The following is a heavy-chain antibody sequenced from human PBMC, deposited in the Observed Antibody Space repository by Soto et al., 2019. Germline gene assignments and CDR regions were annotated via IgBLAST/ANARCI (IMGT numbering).Heavy chain of an antibody. CDR2: MKHDGSEK. Sequence: TWGRQAPGQGLEWVSNMKHDGSEKYSVDSVKGRFIISRDSAKNSQYLQMNSLRAEDTAVYCCARHYSGAFGIWGQRTRGTVAS. D-gene: IGHD6-25*01. CDR3: ARHYSGAFGI. J-gene: IGHJ3*02. V-gene: IGHV3-7*01.